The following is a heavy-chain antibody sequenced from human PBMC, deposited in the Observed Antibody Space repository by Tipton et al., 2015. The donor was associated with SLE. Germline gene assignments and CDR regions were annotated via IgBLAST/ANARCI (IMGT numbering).Heavy chain of an antibody. CDR2: ISSRSSYI. D-gene: IGHD2/OR15-2a*01. J-gene: IGHJ3*02. CDR3: LFPDDAFDI. CDR1: GFIFSTSG. V-gene: IGHV3-21*01. Sequence: SLRLSCAASGFIFSTSGMNWVRQAPGKGLEWVASISSRSSYIYYADSLKGRFTISRDDAKNTLYLEMNSLRPEDTAIYYCLFPDDAFDIWGQGTKVTVSS.